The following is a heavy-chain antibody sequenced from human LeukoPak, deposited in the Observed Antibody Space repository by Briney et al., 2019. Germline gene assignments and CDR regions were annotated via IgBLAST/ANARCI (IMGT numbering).Heavy chain of an antibody. CDR1: GFTFSSYA. CDR3: AKYAQKAVYYGSGSYYNVLPPDY. J-gene: IGHJ4*02. V-gene: IGHV3-23*01. D-gene: IGHD3-10*01. CDR2: ISGSGGST. Sequence: VQPGGSLRLSCAASGFTFSSYAMSWVRPAPGKGLEWVSAISGSGGSTYYADSVKGRFTISRDNSKNTLYLQMNSLRAEDTAVYYCAKYAQKAVYYGSGSYYNVLPPDYWGQGTLVTVSS.